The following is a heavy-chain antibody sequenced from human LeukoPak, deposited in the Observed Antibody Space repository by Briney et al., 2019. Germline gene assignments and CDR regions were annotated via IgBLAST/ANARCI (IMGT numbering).Heavy chain of an antibody. V-gene: IGHV5-51*01. Sequence: GESLKISCKGSGYTFTSYWIAWVRQMPGKGLEWMGIIYPGDSDTRYSPSFQGQVTISADKSISTAYLQWSSLKASDTAMYYCARGEYSSSWYFDYWGQGTLVTVSS. CDR2: IYPGDSDT. J-gene: IGHJ4*02. CDR1: GYTFTSYW. D-gene: IGHD6-13*01. CDR3: ARGEYSSSWYFDY.